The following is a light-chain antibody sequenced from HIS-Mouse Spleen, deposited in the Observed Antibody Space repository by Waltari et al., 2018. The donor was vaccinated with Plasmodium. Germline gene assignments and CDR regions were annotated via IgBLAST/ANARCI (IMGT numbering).Light chain of an antibody. V-gene: IGLV5-37*01. Sequence: QPVLTQPPSSSASPGESARLTSPLPSDIHVGSYTISWYQQKPGSPPRYLLYYYSDSEKAQGSGVPSRFSGPKDASANTGILLISGLQSEDEADYYCMIWPSNASGVFGGGTKLTVL. CDR1: SDIHVGSYT. CDR2: YYSDSEK. CDR3: MIWPSNASGV. J-gene: IGLJ3*02.